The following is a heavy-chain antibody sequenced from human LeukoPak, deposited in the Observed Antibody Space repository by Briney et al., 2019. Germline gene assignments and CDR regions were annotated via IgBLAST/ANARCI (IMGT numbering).Heavy chain of an antibody. D-gene: IGHD3-3*01. V-gene: IGHV4-59*12. J-gene: IGHJ4*02. CDR2: IYYSGST. Sequence: SETLSLTCTVSGGSISSYYWSWIRQPPGKGLEWIGYIYYSGSTNYNPSLKSRVTISVDTSKKQFSLKLSSVTAADTAVYYCARRYDFWSGYPSPLDYWGQGTLVTVSS. CDR3: ARRYDFWSGYPSPLDY. CDR1: GGSISSYY.